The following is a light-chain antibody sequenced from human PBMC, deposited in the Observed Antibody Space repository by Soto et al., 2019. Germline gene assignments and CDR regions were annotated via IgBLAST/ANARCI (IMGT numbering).Light chain of an antibody. V-gene: IGKV3-11*01. CDR2: DSS. Sequence: EIVLTQSPATLSLSPGERATLSCRARQRVSSYLAWYQQKPGQAPRLLIYDSSNRATVIPARFSGSGSGTDLTLRISSLEPEDFAVYYCHQRSNWPKTFGQGTKVEIK. CDR3: HQRSNWPKT. J-gene: IGKJ1*01. CDR1: QRVSSY.